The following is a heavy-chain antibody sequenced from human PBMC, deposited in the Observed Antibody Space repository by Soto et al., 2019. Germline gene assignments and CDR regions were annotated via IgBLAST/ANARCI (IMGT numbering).Heavy chain of an antibody. CDR1: GGSISDYY. Sequence: SETLSLTCSVSGGSISDYYWSWIRQSPEKGLEYIAYSSYGGITNLNGALNGRVTMSIDTSKNQFSLKATSPAAADTAVYYCARGVGSSPPRYWGRGTLVTVSS. V-gene: IGHV4-59*01. D-gene: IGHD1-26*01. CDR3: ARGVGSSPPRY. J-gene: IGHJ4*02. CDR2: SSYGGIT.